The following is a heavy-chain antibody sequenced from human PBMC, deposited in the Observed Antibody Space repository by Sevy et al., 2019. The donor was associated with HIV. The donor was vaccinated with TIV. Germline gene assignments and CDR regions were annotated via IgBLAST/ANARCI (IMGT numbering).Heavy chain of an antibody. CDR2: IYPDDSDI. J-gene: IGHJ4*02. D-gene: IGHD3-22*01. Sequence: GESLKISCKGSGYRFTSYWIGWVRQMPGKGLEWMGIIYPDDSDIRYSPSFQGQVTISADKSINTAYLQWSSLKASDTAMYFCARRGYDSSGYPQYYFDYWGQGTLVTVSS. CDR3: ARRGYDSSGYPQYYFDY. CDR1: GYRFTSYW. V-gene: IGHV5-51*01.